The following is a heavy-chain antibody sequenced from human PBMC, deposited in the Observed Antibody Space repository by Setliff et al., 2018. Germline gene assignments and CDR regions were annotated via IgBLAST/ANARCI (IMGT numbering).Heavy chain of an antibody. D-gene: IGHD3-16*01. J-gene: IGHJ6*03. CDR1: GYSFTSYW. Sequence: GESLKISCKGSGYSFTSYWISWVRQMPGKGLEWMGRIDPSDSYTNYSPSFQGHVTISADTSTSTVNMEVSSLRSEDTAVYYCAIGPMMDYMDVWGKGTTVTVSS. CDR2: IDPSDSYT. CDR3: AIGPMMDYMDV. V-gene: IGHV5-10-1*01.